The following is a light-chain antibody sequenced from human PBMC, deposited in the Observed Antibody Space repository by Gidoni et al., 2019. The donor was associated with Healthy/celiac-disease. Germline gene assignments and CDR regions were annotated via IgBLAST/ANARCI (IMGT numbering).Light chain of an antibody. J-gene: IGKJ4*01. Sequence: EIVLTQSPGTLSLFPGERATLSCRASQSVSSSYLAWYQQKPGQAPRLLIYGASSRATGIPDRFSGSGSGTDFTLTISRLEPEDFAVYYCQQYGSSPPGLTFGGGTKVEIK. V-gene: IGKV3-20*01. CDR1: QSVSSSY. CDR3: QQYGSSPPGLT. CDR2: GAS.